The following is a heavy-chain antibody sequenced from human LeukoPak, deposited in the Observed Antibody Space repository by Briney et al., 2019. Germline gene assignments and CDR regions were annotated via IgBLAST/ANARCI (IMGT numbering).Heavy chain of an antibody. V-gene: IGHV4-59*01. J-gene: IGHJ5*02. Sequence: SETLSLTCTVSGGSISSYYWSWMRQPPGKGLEWIGYIYYSGSTNYNPSLKSRVTISVDTSKNQFSLKLSSVTAAYTAVDYFSGGAGILAAWSAPGGKGPLVTVSS. CDR2: IYYSGST. CDR3: SGGAGILAAWSAP. CDR1: GGSISSYY. D-gene: IGHD2-15*01.